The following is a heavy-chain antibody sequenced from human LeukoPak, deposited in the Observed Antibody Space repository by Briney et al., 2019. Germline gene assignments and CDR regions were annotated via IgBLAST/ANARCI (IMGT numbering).Heavy chain of an antibody. D-gene: IGHD6-19*01. CDR1: GFTVSTNS. CDR2: LYSGGIT. Sequence: GGSLRLSCAASGFTVSTNSLTWVRQAPGKGLEWVSILYSGGITFYADSVKGRFTISRDNSNNTLYLQMNSLRAEDTAVYYCARDPSIAVAGTEYYGMDVWGQGTTVTVSS. J-gene: IGHJ6*02. V-gene: IGHV3-53*01. CDR3: ARDPSIAVAGTEYYGMDV.